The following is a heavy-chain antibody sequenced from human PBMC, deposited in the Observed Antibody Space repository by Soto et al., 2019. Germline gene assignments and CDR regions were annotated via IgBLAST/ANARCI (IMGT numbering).Heavy chain of an antibody. CDR1: GFTFSSYG. J-gene: IGHJ4*02. CDR3: AKDLDSGGSGNGY. D-gene: IGHD1-26*01. Sequence: QVQLVESGGGVVQPGRSLRLSCAASGFTFSSYGMHWVRQAPGKGLEWVAVISYDGSNKYYADSVKGRFTISRDNSKNTLYLQMNSLRAEDTAVYYCAKDLDSGGSGNGYWGQGTLVTVSS. CDR2: ISYDGSNK. V-gene: IGHV3-30*18.